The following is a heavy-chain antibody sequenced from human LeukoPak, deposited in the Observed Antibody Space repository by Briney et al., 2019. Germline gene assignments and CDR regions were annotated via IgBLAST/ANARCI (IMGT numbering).Heavy chain of an antibody. CDR3: ARRYSGSYSGHFDY. V-gene: IGHV4-59*08. CDR2: IFYSGNT. CDR1: GGSISTYF. D-gene: IGHD1-26*01. Sequence: SETLSLTCTVSGGSISTYFWSWIRQPPGKGLEWIGYIFYSGNTNYNPSLQSRVTISVDPSKNQFSLMLSSVTAADTAVYYCARRYSGSYSGHFDYWGQGTLVTVSS. J-gene: IGHJ4*02.